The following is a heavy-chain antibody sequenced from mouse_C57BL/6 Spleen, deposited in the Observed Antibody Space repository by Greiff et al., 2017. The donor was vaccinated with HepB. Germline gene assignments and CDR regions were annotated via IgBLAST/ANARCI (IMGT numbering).Heavy chain of an antibody. Sequence: EVKLMESGGGLVKPGGSLKLSCAASGFTFSSYAMSWVRQTPEKRLEWVATISDGGSYTYYPDNVKGRFTISRDNAKNNLYLQMSHLKSEDTAMYYCARDGYFHFDYWGQGTTLTVSS. V-gene: IGHV5-4*01. J-gene: IGHJ2*01. CDR1: GFTFSSYA. CDR3: ARDGYFHFDY. D-gene: IGHD2-3*01. CDR2: ISDGGSYT.